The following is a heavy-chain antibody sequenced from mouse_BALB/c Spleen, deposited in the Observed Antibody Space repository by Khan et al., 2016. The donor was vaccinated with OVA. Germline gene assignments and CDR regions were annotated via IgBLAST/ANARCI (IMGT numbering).Heavy chain of an antibody. CDR1: GFTFSRYT. V-gene: IGHV5-6-4*01. CDR2: ISSGGTYT. D-gene: IGHD2-1*01. CDR3: TRGDGYYCNPYAIDF. J-gene: IGHJ4*01. Sequence: EVELVESGGDLVKPGGSLKLSCAASGFTFSRYTMSWVRQTPEKRLEWVATISSGGTYTYYVDSVEGRFTLSRDNAKNTLYLEMTSLKSEDTAIYYCTRGDGYYCNPYAIDFWGPGTSVTVSS.